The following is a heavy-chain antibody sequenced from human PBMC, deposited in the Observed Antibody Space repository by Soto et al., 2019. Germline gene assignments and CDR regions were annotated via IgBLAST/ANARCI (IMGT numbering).Heavy chain of an antibody. Sequence: GGSLRLSCAASGFIFSSYAMSWVRQAPGKGLEWVSAISGSGTTAYYADSVKGRFTISRDNSKNTLYLQMNSLRAKDTAVYYCARDSAAALWYGMDVWGQGTTVTVSS. CDR3: ARDSAAALWYGMDV. V-gene: IGHV3-23*01. J-gene: IGHJ6*02. CDR1: GFIFSSYA. D-gene: IGHD6-13*01. CDR2: ISGSGTTA.